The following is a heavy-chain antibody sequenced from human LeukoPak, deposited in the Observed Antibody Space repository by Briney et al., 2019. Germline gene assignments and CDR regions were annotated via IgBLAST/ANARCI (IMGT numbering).Heavy chain of an antibody. CDR3: AREYYYESSGKTNAFDI. V-gene: IGHV1-8*03. D-gene: IGHD3-22*01. J-gene: IGHJ3*02. CDR1: GYTFTSYD. CDR2: MNPNSGNT. Sequence: ASVKVSCKASGYTFTSYDINLVRQATGQGLEWMGWMNPNSGNTGYAQKFQGRVTITRNTSISTAYMELSSLRSEDTAVYYCAREYYYESSGKTNAFDIWGQGTMVTVSS.